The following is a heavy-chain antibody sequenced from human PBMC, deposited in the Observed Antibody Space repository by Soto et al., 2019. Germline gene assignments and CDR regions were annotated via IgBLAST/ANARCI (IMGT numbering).Heavy chain of an antibody. J-gene: IGHJ4*02. CDR1: GFTFSSYS. CDR2: ISSSISTM. D-gene: IGHD5-18*01. Sequence: EVQLVESGGGLVQPGGSLRLSCAASGFTFSSYSMNWVRQAPGKGLEWLSYISSSISTMHYADSVKGRFTISRDNAKNSLYLQINSLRHEDTAVYYCAREVRDTAVAGSDYWGQGTLVTVSS. CDR3: AREVRDTAVAGSDY. V-gene: IGHV3-48*02.